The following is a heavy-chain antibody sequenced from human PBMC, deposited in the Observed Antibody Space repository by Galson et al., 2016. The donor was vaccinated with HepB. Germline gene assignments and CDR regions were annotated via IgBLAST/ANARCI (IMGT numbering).Heavy chain of an antibody. D-gene: IGHD2-15*01. V-gene: IGHV3-74*01. J-gene: IGHJ4*02. CDR3: VSGYDAHAYGY. Sequence: SLRLSCAASGFTFTVYWMYWDRQAPGKGLVWVSHINLDGSTTTYADSVKGRFTISRDNARNTLDLQMDSLRAEDTAVYYCVSGYDAHAYGYWGQGTLVTVSS. CDR1: GFTFTVYW. CDR2: INLDGSTT.